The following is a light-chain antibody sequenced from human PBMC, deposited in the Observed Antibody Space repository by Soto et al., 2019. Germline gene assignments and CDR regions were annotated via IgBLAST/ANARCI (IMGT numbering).Light chain of an antibody. Sequence: QSVLTQPPSVSGAPGQRVTIFCTGSNSNIGAGYDVHWYLQLPGTAPKLLVYTNNNRPSGVPDRFSGSKSGTSASLAITGLQAEDEADYYCQSYDSRLSAYVFGTGTKLTVL. CDR3: QSYDSRLSAYV. CDR1: NSNIGAGYD. J-gene: IGLJ1*01. V-gene: IGLV1-40*01. CDR2: TNN.